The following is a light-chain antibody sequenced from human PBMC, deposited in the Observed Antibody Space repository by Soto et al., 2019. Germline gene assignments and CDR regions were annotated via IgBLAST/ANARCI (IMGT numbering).Light chain of an antibody. CDR3: QQYGSSPRT. V-gene: IGKV3-20*01. CDR1: QSVSSSY. J-gene: IGKJ1*01. Sequence: GTLSLSPGDRATLYCRASQSVSSSYLAWYQQKPGQAPRLLIYGASSRATGIPDRFSGSGSGTDFTLTISRLEPEDFAVYYCQQYGSSPRTFGQGTKVDIK. CDR2: GAS.